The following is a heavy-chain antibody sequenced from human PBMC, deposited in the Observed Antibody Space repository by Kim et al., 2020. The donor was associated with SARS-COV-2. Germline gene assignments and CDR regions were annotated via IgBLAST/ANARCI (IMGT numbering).Heavy chain of an antibody. CDR2: INEDGSEE. V-gene: IGHV3-7*01. J-gene: IGHJ4*02. Sequence: GGSLRLSCGASGFTFSDYWMHWVRQAPGKGLHWVANINEDGSEEYYVDSVKGRFTVSRDNAKRSLYLQVNSLRAEDTAVYYCARGTMIDPGIDYRGQGTLVTVSS. CDR3: ARGTMIDPGIDY. CDR1: GFTFSDYW. D-gene: IGHD2-21*01.